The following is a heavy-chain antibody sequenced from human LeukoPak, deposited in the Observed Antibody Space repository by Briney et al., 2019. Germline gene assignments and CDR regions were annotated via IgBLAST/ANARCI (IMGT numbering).Heavy chain of an antibody. Sequence: QSGGSLRLSCAASGFTFSSYAMHWVRQAPGKGLEWVAVISYDGSNKYYADSVKGRFTISRDNSKNTLYLQMNSLRAEDTAVYYCARDDIVVVPAANLEDYYYGMDVWGQGTTVTVSS. CDR2: ISYDGSNK. CDR3: ARDDIVVVPAANLEDYYYGMDV. D-gene: IGHD2-2*01. CDR1: GFTFSSYA. V-gene: IGHV3-30-3*01. J-gene: IGHJ6*02.